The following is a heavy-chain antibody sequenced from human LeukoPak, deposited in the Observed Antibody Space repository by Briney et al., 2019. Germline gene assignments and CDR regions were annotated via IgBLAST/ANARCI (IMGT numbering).Heavy chain of an antibody. Sequence: PSETRSLTCTVSGGSISSYYWSWIRQPPGKGLEWIGYIYYSGSTNYNPSLKSRVTISVDTSKNQFSLKLSSVTAADTAVYYCARLYDSSGYSTDYWGQGTLVTVSS. J-gene: IGHJ4*02. CDR2: IYYSGST. CDR1: GGSISSYY. V-gene: IGHV4-59*01. D-gene: IGHD3-22*01. CDR3: ARLYDSSGYSTDY.